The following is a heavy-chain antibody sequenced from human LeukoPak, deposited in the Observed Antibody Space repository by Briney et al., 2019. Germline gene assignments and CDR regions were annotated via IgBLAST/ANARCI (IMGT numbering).Heavy chain of an antibody. CDR3: ARDLMGIAYRGAFYY. Sequence: QPGGSLRLSCAASGFTFSSYGMHWVRQAPGKGLEWVAFIRYDGSNKYYADSVKGRFTISRDNAKNSLYLQMNSLRAEDTAVYYCARDLMGIAYRGAFYYWGQGTLVTVSS. D-gene: IGHD6-13*01. CDR1: GFTFSSYG. CDR2: IRYDGSNK. J-gene: IGHJ4*02. V-gene: IGHV3-30*02.